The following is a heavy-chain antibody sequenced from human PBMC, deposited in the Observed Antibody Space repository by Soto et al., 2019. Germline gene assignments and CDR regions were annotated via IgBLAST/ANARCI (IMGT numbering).Heavy chain of an antibody. CDR3: AKDIALVRGVIIDLDV. V-gene: IGHV3-30*18. CDR1: GFTFSNYG. D-gene: IGHD3-10*01. CDR2: TSYDGDKE. J-gene: IGHJ6*02. Sequence: ESGGGVVQPGGSLRLSCAASGFTFSNYGMHWVRQAPGKGLEWVAVTSYDGDKEYYADSVKGRFTISRDNSKNTLYLQMNSLRVEDTAVYYCAKDIALVRGVIIDLDVWGQGTTVTVSS.